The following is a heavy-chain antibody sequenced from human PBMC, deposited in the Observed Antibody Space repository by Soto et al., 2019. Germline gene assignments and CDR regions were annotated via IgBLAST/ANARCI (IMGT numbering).Heavy chain of an antibody. J-gene: IGHJ6*02. D-gene: IGHD6-13*01. V-gene: IGHV4-31*03. CDR3: ARARVAGGSRYSSGWYFSGENYYYYGMDV. CDR1: GGSISRGGYY. Sequence: QVQLQESGPGLVKPSQTLSLTCTVSGGSISRGGYYWRWIRQHPGKGLEWIGYLYYSGSTYSNPSLTSRVTISVDTSKNQFSLKVGSVAAADTAVYYCARARVAGGSRYSSGWYFSGENYYYYGMDVLGQGTTGTVSS. CDR2: LYYSGST.